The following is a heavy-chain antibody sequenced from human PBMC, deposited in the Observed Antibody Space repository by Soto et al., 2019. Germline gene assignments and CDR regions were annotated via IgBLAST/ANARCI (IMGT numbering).Heavy chain of an antibody. CDR3: TIARVADSALDR. D-gene: IGHD6-6*01. CDR1: GFVFSSNA. J-gene: IGHJ5*02. V-gene: IGHV3-30*15. CDR2: MSYDGSDT. Sequence: GGSLRLSCVGSGFVFSSNAMHWVRQAPGKGLEWVAFMSYDGSDTFYADSGKGRFTIYRDNSKNTLFLHMSNLRAEDTAMYYCTIARVADSALDRWGQGTLVTVSS.